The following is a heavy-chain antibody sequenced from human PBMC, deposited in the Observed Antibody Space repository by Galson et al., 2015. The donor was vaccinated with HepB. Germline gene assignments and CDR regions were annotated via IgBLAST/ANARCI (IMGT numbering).Heavy chain of an antibody. CDR1: GGSISSGSYY. Sequence: TLSLTCTVSGGSISSGSYYWSWIRQPAGKGLEWIGRIYTSGSTNYNPSLKSRVTMSVDTSKNQFSLRLSSVTAADTAVYYCARHPDGEPHYYFDYWGQGTLVTVSS. D-gene: IGHD3-10*01. J-gene: IGHJ4*02. CDR3: ARHPDGEPHYYFDY. CDR2: IYTSGST. V-gene: IGHV4-61*02.